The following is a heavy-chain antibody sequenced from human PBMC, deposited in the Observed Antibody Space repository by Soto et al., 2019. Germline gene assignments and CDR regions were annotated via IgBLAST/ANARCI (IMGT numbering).Heavy chain of an antibody. Sequence: GASVKVSCKASGYTFTNYGISWVRQAPGQGLEWMGWISAYKCNTTYAQKFQGRVTVTTDTTTSTAYMELRSLRTDDTAVYYCASRSGQLPYYFDYWGQGTLVTVSS. CDR1: GYTFTNYG. CDR3: ASRSGQLPYYFDY. V-gene: IGHV1-18*01. CDR2: ISAYKCNT. J-gene: IGHJ4*02. D-gene: IGHD6-6*01.